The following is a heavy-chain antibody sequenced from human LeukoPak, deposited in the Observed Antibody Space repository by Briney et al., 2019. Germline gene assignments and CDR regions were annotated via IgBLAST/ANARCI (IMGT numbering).Heavy chain of an antibody. CDR1: GFTFSSYG. V-gene: IGHV3-33*01. Sequence: GGSLRLSCAASGFTFSSYGMHWVRQAPGKGLEWVAVIWYDGSNKYYADSVKGRFTISRDNSKNTLYLQVNSLRAEDTAVYYCARFSTGPATVTTKMPDYWGQGTLVTVSS. CDR2: IWYDGSNK. D-gene: IGHD4-17*01. J-gene: IGHJ4*02. CDR3: ARFSTGPATVTTKMPDY.